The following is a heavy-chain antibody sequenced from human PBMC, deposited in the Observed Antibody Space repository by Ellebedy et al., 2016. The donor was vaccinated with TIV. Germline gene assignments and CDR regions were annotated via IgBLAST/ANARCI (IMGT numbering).Heavy chain of an antibody. Sequence: AASVKVSCKASGGTFSSYAISWVRQAPGQGLEWMGGIIPIFGTANYAQKFQGRVTITADESTSTAYMELSSLRSEDTAVYYCARDLLLQGICAFDIWGQGTMVTVSS. V-gene: IGHV1-69*13. CDR3: ARDLLLQGICAFDI. CDR1: GGTFSSYA. D-gene: IGHD6-13*01. J-gene: IGHJ3*02. CDR2: IIPIFGTA.